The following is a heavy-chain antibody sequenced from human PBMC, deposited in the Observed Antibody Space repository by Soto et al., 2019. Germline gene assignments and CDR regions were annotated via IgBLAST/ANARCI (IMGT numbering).Heavy chain of an antibody. CDR3: ATQEVGGSYVYTFDP. CDR1: GDSISNSY. V-gene: IGHV4-59*04. J-gene: IGHJ5*02. Sequence: ETLSLTCSVSGDSISNSYWAWIRQPPGKGLEWIGYISYSGSTYYNPSLKSRVTISVGTSKNQFSLKLSSVTAADTAVYYCATQEVGGSYVYTFDPWGQGTLVTVSS. CDR2: ISYSGST. D-gene: IGHD1-26*01.